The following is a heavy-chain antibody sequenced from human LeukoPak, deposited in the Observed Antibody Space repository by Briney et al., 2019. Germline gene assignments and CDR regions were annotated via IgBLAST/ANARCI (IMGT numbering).Heavy chain of an antibody. D-gene: IGHD3-22*01. CDR1: GYIFTSYW. Sequence: GESLKISCKASGYIFTSYWVARVRQMPGKGPEWMGIIYPGDSTTRYSPSFQGQVTISADKSISTAYLQWSSLKASDTAIYYCARGNHYLDTSGSPIDFWGQGTLLTVSS. CDR3: ARGNHYLDTSGSPIDF. CDR2: IYPGDSTT. J-gene: IGHJ4*02. V-gene: IGHV5-51*01.